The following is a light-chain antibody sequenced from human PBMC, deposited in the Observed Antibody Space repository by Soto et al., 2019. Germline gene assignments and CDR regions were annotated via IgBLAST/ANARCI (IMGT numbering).Light chain of an antibody. CDR3: QQYSTSPRT. Sequence: DIQMTQSPSALSVSVGDRGTITCRASQSVSSGLAWDQQKPWRAPKVLIYHASNLQSGVPSRISRSGSGTVFTPTTCSLHPDYFAVYYSQQYSTSPRTFGQGTKVDIK. V-gene: IGKV1-5*01. CDR2: HAS. J-gene: IGKJ1*01. CDR1: QSVSSG.